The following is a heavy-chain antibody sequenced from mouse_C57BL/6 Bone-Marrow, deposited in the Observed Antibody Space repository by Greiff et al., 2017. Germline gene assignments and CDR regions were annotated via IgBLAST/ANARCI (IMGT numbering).Heavy chain of an antibody. CDR1: GFTFSNYW. D-gene: IGHD1-1*01. CDR3: TARIYYYGSSLYFDY. Sequence: EVQLQESGGGLVQPGGSMKLSCVASGFTFSNYWMNWVRQSPEKGLEWVAQIRLKSDNYATHYAESVKGRFTISRDDSKSSVYLQMNNLRAEDTGIYYCTARIYYYGSSLYFDYWGQGTTLTVSS. V-gene: IGHV6-3*01. J-gene: IGHJ2*01. CDR2: IRLKSDNYAT.